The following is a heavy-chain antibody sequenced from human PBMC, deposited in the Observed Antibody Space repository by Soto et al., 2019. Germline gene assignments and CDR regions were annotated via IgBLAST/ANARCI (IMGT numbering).Heavy chain of an antibody. D-gene: IGHD6-19*01. J-gene: IGHJ4*02. CDR2: ITSDTNTI. CDR3: ARSVEGHFDY. Sequence: EVQLMESGGGLVQPGGSLRLSCAASGFRFNIYSMNWVRQAPGKGLEWSAYITSDTNTIKYADSVKGRFTISRDNARNLVYLQMNSLRDEDTAVYYCARSVEGHFDYWGQGTVVTVSS. CDR1: GFRFNIYS. V-gene: IGHV3-48*02.